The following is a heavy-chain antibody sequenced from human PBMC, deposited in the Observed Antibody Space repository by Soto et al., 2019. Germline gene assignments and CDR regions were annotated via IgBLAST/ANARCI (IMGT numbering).Heavy chain of an antibody. V-gene: IGHV3-30-3*01. J-gene: IGHJ4*02. CDR1: GFSFSSYA. CDR2: ISFEGNDK. Sequence: QVLLVESGGGVVQPGRSLRLSCAASGFSFSSYAMHRVRQAPGKGLEWVAVISFEGNDKYYADSVKGRFTISRDENENTLYLQMNSLRPEDTAVYYCARDRYLDSYAFDSWGQGTLVTVSS. D-gene: IGHD3-9*01. CDR3: ARDRYLDSYAFDS.